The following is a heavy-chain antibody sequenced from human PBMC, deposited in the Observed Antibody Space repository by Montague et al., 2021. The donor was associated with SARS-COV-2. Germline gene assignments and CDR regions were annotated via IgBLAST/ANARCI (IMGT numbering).Heavy chain of an antibody. CDR1: GYSISSGYY. D-gene: IGHD3/OR15-3a*01. J-gene: IGHJ4*02. V-gene: IGHV4-38-2*02. Sequence: SETLSLTCSVSGYSISSGYYWGWIRQPPGKGLGWVGGISYIGKTHYSSSLKSLLTISLDSSKNQFPLQASSVTAADTAVYYCVRVLDNRLRDYWGQGTLVTVSS. CDR2: ISYIGKT. CDR3: VRVLDNRLRDY.